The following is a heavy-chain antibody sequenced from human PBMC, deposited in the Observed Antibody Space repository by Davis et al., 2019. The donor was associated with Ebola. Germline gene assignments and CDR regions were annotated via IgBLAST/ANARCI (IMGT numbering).Heavy chain of an antibody. J-gene: IGHJ4*02. CDR1: GFTLSSYW. V-gene: IGHV3-7*01. Sequence: GESLKIPCAAPGFTLSSYWMSWVRQAPGKGLEWVANIKQDGSEKYHVDSVKGRFTISRDNAKNSLYLQMDSLRAEDTAVYYCARDIYGGVDYWGQGTLVTVSS. CDR2: IKQDGSEK. CDR3: ARDIYGGVDY. D-gene: IGHD4-23*01.